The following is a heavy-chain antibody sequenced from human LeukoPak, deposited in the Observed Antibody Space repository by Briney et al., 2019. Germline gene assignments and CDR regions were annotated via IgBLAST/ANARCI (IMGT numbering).Heavy chain of an antibody. CDR2: ISSISSYI. D-gene: IGHD1-26*01. V-gene: IGHV3-21*01. Sequence: GGSLRLSCAASGFTFSSYAMSWVRQAPGKGLEGVSSISSISSYIYYADSVKGRFTVSRDNAKNSLYLQMDSLRAEDTAVYYCARDPSGTYYPRVSGALDIWGQGTMVTVSS. CDR3: ARDPSGTYYPRVSGALDI. J-gene: IGHJ3*02. CDR1: GFTFSSYA.